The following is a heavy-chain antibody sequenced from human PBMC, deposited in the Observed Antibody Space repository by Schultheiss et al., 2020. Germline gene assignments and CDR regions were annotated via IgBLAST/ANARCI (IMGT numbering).Heavy chain of an antibody. J-gene: IGHJ4*02. CDR2: IYYSGAT. CDR1: GGSISSGGYY. D-gene: IGHD4-23*01. Sequence: SETLSLTCTVSGGSISSGGYYWSWIRQHPGKGLEWIGYIYYSGATNYNPSLKSRVTISVDASKSQFSLKLSSVTAADTAVYYCARGPHGGNFDYWGQGTLVNGYS. V-gene: IGHV4-61*08. CDR3: ARGPHGGNFDY.